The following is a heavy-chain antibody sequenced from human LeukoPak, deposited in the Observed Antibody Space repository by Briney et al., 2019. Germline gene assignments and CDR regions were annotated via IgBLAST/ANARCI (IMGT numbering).Heavy chain of an antibody. J-gene: IGHJ6*03. CDR3: ARVTYSGSNYYYYYYYMDV. CDR1: GYTFTSYG. CDR2: ISAYNGNT. D-gene: IGHD1-26*01. Sequence: ASVKVSCKASGYTFTSYGISWVRQAPGQGLEWMGWISAYNGNTNYAQKLLGRVTMTTDTSTSTAYMELRSLRSDDTAVYYCARVTYSGSNYYYYYYYMDVWGKGTTVTVSS. V-gene: IGHV1-18*01.